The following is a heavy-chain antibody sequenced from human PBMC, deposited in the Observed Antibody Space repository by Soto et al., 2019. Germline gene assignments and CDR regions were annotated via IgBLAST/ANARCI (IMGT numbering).Heavy chain of an antibody. Sequence: GASVKLSSKGFGYTFTSYGISWLRQAPGQGLEWMGWISAYNGNTNYAQKVQGRVTMTTDTSTSTVYMELRSLRSDDTAVYYCARVISTSAHNCFDPWGQGTLVTVSS. D-gene: IGHD6-6*01. V-gene: IGHV1-18*04. CDR3: ARVISTSAHNCFDP. CDR2: ISAYNGNT. CDR1: GYTFTSYG. J-gene: IGHJ5*02.